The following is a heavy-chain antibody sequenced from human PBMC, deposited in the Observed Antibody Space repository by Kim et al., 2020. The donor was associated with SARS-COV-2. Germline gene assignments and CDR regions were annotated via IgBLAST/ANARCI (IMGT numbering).Heavy chain of an antibody. CDR3: ARDYPGYSSSWYPIYWFDP. D-gene: IGHD6-13*01. CDR2: INAGNGNT. V-gene: IGHV1-3*01. CDR1: GYTFTSYA. Sequence: ASVKVSCKASGYTFTSYAMHWVRQAPGQRLEWMGWINAGNGNTKYSQKFQGRVTITRDTSASTAYMELSSLRSEDTAVYYCARDYPGYSSSWYPIYWFDPWGQGTLVTVSS. J-gene: IGHJ5*02.